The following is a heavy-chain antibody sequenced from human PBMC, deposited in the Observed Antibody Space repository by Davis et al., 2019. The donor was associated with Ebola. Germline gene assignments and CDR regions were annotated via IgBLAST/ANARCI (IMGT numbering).Heavy chain of an antibody. CDR1: GFTFSGSA. V-gene: IGHV3-73*01. CDR2: IRSKANSYAT. D-gene: IGHD6-6*01. CDR3: AKDKAWDGIAALLDY. Sequence: GESLKISCAASGFTFSGSAMHWVRQASGKGLEWVGRIRSKANSYATAYAVSVKGRFTISRDDSKNTAYLQMNSLKTEDTAVYYCAKDKAWDGIAALLDYWGQGTLVTVSS. J-gene: IGHJ4*02.